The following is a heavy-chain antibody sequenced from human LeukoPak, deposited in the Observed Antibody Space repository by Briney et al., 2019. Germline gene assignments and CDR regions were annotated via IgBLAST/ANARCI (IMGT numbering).Heavy chain of an antibody. CDR2: IKQDGSEK. CDR3: ARAPGGYSYGSPNYFDY. V-gene: IGHV3-7*04. CDR1: GFTFSSYW. J-gene: IGHJ4*02. D-gene: IGHD5-18*01. Sequence: GGSLRLSCAASGFTFSSYWMSWVRQAPGKGLEWVANIKQDGSEKYYVDSVKGRFTISRDNAKNTLYLQMNSLRAEDTAVYYCARAPGGYSYGSPNYFDYWGQGTLVTVSS.